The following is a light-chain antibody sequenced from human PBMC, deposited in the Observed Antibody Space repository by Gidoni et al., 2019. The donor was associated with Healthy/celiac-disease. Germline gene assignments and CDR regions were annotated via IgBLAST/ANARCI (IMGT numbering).Light chain of an antibody. CDR1: QSVSSSY. CDR2: GAS. Sequence: ELVLKQSPGTLSLSPGERATLSCRASQSVSSSYLSWYQQKPGQAPRLLIYGASSRATGIPDRFSGSGSGTDFTLTISRLEPEDFAVYYCQQYGSSPGTFGQGTKVEIK. V-gene: IGKV3-20*01. CDR3: QQYGSSPGT. J-gene: IGKJ1*01.